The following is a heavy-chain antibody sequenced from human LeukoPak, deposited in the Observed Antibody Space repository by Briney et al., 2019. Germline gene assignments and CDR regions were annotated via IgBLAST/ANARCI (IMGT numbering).Heavy chain of an antibody. Sequence: SETLSLTCAVYGGSFSGYYWSWIRQPPGKGLEWIGEINHSGGTNYNPSLKSRVTMSVDTSKNQFSLKLSSVTAADTAVYYCARSGSSGWYDEYFQHWGQGTLVTVPS. CDR2: INHSGGT. CDR3: ARSGSSGWYDEYFQH. D-gene: IGHD6-19*01. CDR1: GGSFSGYY. V-gene: IGHV4-34*01. J-gene: IGHJ1*01.